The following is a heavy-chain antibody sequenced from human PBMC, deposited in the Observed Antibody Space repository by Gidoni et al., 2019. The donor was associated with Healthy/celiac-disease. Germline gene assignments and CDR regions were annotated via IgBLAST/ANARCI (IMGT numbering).Heavy chain of an antibody. CDR2: IIPILGIA. CDR3: ARVGGIVVVPAAMGWFDP. D-gene: IGHD2-2*01. Sequence: QVQLVQSGAEVKKPGSSVKVSCKASGGTFSSSTLSWVRQAPGQGLEWMGRIIPILGIANYAQKCQGRVTITADKSTSTAYMELSSLRSEDTAVYYCARVGGIVVVPAAMGWFDPWGQGTLVTVSS. CDR1: GGTFSSST. J-gene: IGHJ5*02. V-gene: IGHV1-69*02.